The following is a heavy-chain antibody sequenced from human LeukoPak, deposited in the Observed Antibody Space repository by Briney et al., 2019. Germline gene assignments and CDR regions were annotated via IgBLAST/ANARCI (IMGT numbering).Heavy chain of an antibody. CDR2: ISYDGSNK. CDR1: GFTFSSYA. Sequence: GGSLRLSCAASGFTFSSYAMSWVRQAPGKGLEWVAVISYDGSNKYYADSVKGRFTISRDNSKNTLYLQMNSLRAEDTAVYYCARLRFRGVGREGYHNWFDPWGQGTLVTVSS. J-gene: IGHJ5*02. D-gene: IGHD3-3*01. CDR3: ARLRFRGVGREGYHNWFDP. V-gene: IGHV3-30-3*01.